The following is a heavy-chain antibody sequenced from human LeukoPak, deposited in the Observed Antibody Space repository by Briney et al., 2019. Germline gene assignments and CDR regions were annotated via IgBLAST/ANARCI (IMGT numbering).Heavy chain of an antibody. CDR3: AKGIGPFDP. CDR2: ISGSGGST. Sequence: GGSLRLSCAASGVTFSTYARSWGRPAPGLGLEWVSAISGSGGSTYYADSVKGRFTISRDNSKNTLYLQMNSLRAEDTAVYYCAKGIGPFDPWGQGTLVTVSS. D-gene: IGHD3-16*02. J-gene: IGHJ5*02. CDR1: GVTFSTYA. V-gene: IGHV3-23*01.